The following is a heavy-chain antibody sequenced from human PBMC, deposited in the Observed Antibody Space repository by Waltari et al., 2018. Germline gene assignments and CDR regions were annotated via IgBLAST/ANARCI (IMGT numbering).Heavy chain of an antibody. CDR1: GFTFDAYG. CDR2: INWNGGST. V-gene: IGHV3-20*04. CDR3: AREEQQLGYFDY. J-gene: IGHJ4*02. D-gene: IGHD6-13*01. Sequence: EVQLVESGGGVVRPGGSLILSCAASGFTFDAYGMSWVRQAPGKGLEWVSGINWNGGSTGYADSVKGRFTISRDNSKNTLYLQMNSLRAEDTAVYYCAREEQQLGYFDYWGQGTLVTVSS.